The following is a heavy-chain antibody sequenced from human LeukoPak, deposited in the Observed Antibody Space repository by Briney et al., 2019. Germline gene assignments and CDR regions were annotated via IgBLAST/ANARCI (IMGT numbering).Heavy chain of an antibody. J-gene: IGHJ4*02. CDR2: INSDGSST. Sequence: GGSLRVSCAASGFTFSSYWMHWVRQAPGKGLVWVSCINSDGSSTRYADSVKGRFTISRDNAKNTLFLQMNSLRAEDTAVYYCARDRPNYAFDYWGQGTLVTVSS. V-gene: IGHV3-74*01. D-gene: IGHD3-16*01. CDR1: GFTFSSYW. CDR3: ARDRPNYAFDY.